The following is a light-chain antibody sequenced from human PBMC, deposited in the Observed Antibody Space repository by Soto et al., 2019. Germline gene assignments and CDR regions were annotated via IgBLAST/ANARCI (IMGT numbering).Light chain of an antibody. V-gene: IGKV1-5*01. J-gene: IGKJ1*01. CDR2: DAS. CDR3: QQYNSYST. CDR1: QSISTR. Sequence: DIQMTQSPSTLSASVGDRVTITCRASQSISTRLAWYQQKPGKAPKLLIYDASSLESGVPSRFSGSASGTEFTLTISSLQPDDFATYYCQQYNSYSTFGQGTRWIS.